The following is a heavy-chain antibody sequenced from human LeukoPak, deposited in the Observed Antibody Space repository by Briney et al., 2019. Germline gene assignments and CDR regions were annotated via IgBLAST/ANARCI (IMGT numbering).Heavy chain of an antibody. CDR2: ISYNENNK. V-gene: IGHV3-30-3*01. CDR3: SKAPTTGNAAVCWFDP. Sequence: GGPLRLSCAASGFAFSSYAMHWVRHAPGKGLEWVAVISYNENNKYYPDSVKGRFTISRDNSKKTVYMQMNRRRPEDTAVYYCSKAPTTGNAAVCWFDPWGQGTPVTVSS. D-gene: IGHD1-1*01. J-gene: IGHJ5*02. CDR1: GFAFSSYA.